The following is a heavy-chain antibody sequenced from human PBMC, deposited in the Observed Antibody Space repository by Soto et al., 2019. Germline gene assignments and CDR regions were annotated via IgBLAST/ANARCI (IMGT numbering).Heavy chain of an antibody. Sequence: SVKVSFKASGGTFSSYAISWLRQAPGQGLEWMGGIIPIFGTANYAQKFQGRVTITADESTSTAYMELSSLRSEDTAVYYCATSRRSGSYSVDYWGQGTLVTVS. D-gene: IGHD1-26*01. CDR1: GGTFSSYA. CDR3: ATSRRSGSYSVDY. V-gene: IGHV1-69*13. CDR2: IIPIFGTA. J-gene: IGHJ4*02.